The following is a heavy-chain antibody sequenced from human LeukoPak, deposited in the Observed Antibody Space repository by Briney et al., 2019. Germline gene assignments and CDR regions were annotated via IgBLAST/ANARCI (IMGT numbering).Heavy chain of an antibody. CDR1: GYTFTGYY. Sequence: ASVKVSCKASGYTFTGYYMHWVRQAPGQGLEWMGRINPNSGGTNYAQKLQGRVTMTRDTSISTAYMELSRLRSDDTAVYYCANGITIFGVGTPVGYFQHWGQGTLVTVSS. V-gene: IGHV1-2*06. D-gene: IGHD3-3*01. CDR2: INPNSGGT. CDR3: ANGITIFGVGTPVGYFQH. J-gene: IGHJ1*01.